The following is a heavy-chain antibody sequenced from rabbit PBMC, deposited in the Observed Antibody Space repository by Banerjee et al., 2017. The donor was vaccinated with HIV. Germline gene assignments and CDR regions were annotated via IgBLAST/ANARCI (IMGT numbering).Heavy chain of an antibody. D-gene: IGHD4-2*01. CDR1: GFSFSSSYD. Sequence: QSLEESGGDLVKPGASLTLTCTASGFSFSSSYDMCWVRQAPGKGLEWIACIDTASGGNTYYASWAKGRFTISKTSSTTVTLQMTSLTAADTATYFCARDDAGVGGAGIDGLWGQGTLVTVS. J-gene: IGHJ6*01. CDR2: IDTASGGNT. V-gene: IGHV1S40*01. CDR3: ARDDAGVGGAGIDGL.